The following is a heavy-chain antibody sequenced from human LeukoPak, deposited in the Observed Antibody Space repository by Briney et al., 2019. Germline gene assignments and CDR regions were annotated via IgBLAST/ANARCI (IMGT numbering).Heavy chain of an antibody. J-gene: IGHJ4*02. Sequence: ASVKVSYKASGYTFTGYYMHWARQAPGQGLEWMGWINSNSGGTNYAQKFQGRVTMTRDTSIRTAYMELSRLRSDDTAVYYCASARITIGFDYWGQGTLVTVSS. CDR1: GYTFTGYY. D-gene: IGHD3-3*01. CDR3: ASARITIGFDY. V-gene: IGHV1-2*02. CDR2: INSNSGGT.